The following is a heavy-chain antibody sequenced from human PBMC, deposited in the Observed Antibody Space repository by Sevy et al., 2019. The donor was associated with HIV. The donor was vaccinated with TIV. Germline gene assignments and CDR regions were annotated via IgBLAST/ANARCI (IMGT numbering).Heavy chain of an antibody. CDR3: TTMGYHYGFDF. D-gene: IGHD3-16*02. CDR2: IKSKSDGGTT. J-gene: IGHJ4*01. Sequence: GGSLRLSCAASGFSFRDTCMSWVRQGPGKGLELVGRIKSKSDGGTTDYAAPVKCRFTISRADSKTMLYLKMNSLKTDYSARDSCTTMGYHYGFDFWGQGTLVTVSS. CDR1: GFSFRDTC. V-gene: IGHV3-15*01.